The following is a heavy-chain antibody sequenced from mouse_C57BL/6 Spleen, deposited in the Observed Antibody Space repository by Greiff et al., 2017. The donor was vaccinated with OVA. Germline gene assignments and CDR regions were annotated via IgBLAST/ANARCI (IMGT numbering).Heavy chain of an antibody. CDR2: ISSGSSTI. CDR3: ARGGQRGMDY. Sequence: EVQVVASGGGLVKPGGSLKLSCAASGFTFSDSGMHWVRQAPETGLEWVAYISSGSSTIYYADKVKGRFPISRDNAYNTLYLQKTRLRSEDTAMEYGARGGQRGMDYWGQGTSVTVSS. V-gene: IGHV5-17*01. CDR1: GFTFSDSG. D-gene: IGHD3-3*01. J-gene: IGHJ4*01.